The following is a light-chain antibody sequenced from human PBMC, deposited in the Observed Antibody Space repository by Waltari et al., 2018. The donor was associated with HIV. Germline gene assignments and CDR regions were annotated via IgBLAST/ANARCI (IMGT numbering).Light chain of an antibody. CDR1: NSDVGSYNR. V-gene: IGLV2-18*02. CDR2: EVN. CDR3: SSYTSSSTLWM. Sequence: QSALTQPPSVSWSPGQSVTISCTGTNSDVGSYNRVSWYQLPPGTAPKLMIYEVNNRPSGVPDRFSGSKSGNTASLTISGLQAEDEADYYCSSYTSSSTLWMFGGGTKLTVL. J-gene: IGLJ3*02.